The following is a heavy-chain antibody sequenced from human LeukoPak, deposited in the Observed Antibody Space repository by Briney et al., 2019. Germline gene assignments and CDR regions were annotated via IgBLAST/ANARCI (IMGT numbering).Heavy chain of an antibody. D-gene: IGHD3-10*01. J-gene: IGHJ4*02. CDR1: GFTFDDYA. V-gene: IGHV3-9*01. CDR2: ISWNSGSI. CDR3: AKDMWGSGSSALDY. Sequence: GRSLRLSCAASGFTFDDYAMHWVRHAPGKGLEWVSGISWNSGSIGYADSVKGRFTISRDNAKNSLYLQMNSLRAEDTALYYCAKDMWGSGSSALDYWGQGTLVTVSS.